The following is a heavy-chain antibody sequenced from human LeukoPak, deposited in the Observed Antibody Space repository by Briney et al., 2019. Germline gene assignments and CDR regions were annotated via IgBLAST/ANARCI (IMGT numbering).Heavy chain of an antibody. CDR1: GGSISSGGYY. Sequence: PSETLSLTCTVSGGSISSGGYYWSWIRQPPGKGLEWIGYIYHSGSTNYNPSLKSRVTISVDTSKNQFSLKLSSVTAADTAVYYCARAHGDPFFDYWGQGTLVTVSS. CDR2: IYHSGST. J-gene: IGHJ4*02. V-gene: IGHV4-61*08. D-gene: IGHD4-17*01. CDR3: ARAHGDPFFDY.